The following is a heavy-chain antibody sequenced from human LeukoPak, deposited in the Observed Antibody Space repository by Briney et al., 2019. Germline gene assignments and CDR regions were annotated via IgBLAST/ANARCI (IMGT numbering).Heavy chain of an antibody. CDR2: IIPILGIA. CDR1: GCTFSSYA. D-gene: IGHD1-1*01. Sequence: SVRVSCKASGCTFSSYAISWVRQAPGQGLEWMGRIIPILGIANYAQKFQGRVTITADKSTSTAYMELSSLRSEDTAVYYCARWTTGTTSGFDPWGQGTLVTVSS. CDR3: ARWTTGTTSGFDP. J-gene: IGHJ5*02. V-gene: IGHV1-69*04.